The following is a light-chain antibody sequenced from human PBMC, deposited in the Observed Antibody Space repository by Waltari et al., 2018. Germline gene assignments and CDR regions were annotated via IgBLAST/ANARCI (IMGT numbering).Light chain of an antibody. Sequence: IVMTQSPATLSVSPGERHTLSCRASQSVSSHVAWYKQKPGQAPRLLMFVASTRATGIPARFSGSGSGTEFTLTISSLQSEDSGVYYCQHYENWPHTFGGGTKVEIK. CDR3: QHYENWPHT. V-gene: IGKV3D-15*01. J-gene: IGKJ4*01. CDR1: QSVSSH. CDR2: VAS.